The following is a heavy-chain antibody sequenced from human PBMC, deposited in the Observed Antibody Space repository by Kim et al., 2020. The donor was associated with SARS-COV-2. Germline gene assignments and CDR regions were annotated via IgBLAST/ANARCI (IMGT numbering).Heavy chain of an antibody. Sequence: ASVKVSCKASGYTFTSYAMNWVRQAPGQGLEWMGWINTNTGNPTYAQGFTGRFVFSLDTSVSTAYLQISSLKAEDTAVYYCARSPLLWFGELLTPGDYWGQGTLVTVSS. CDR3: ARSPLLWFGELLTPGDY. J-gene: IGHJ4*02. D-gene: IGHD3-10*01. CDR2: INTNTGNP. V-gene: IGHV7-4-1*02. CDR1: GYTFTSYA.